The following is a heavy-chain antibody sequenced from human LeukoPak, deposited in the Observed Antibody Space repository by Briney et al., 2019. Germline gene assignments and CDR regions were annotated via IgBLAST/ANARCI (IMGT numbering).Heavy chain of an antibody. V-gene: IGHV1-46*01. CDR1: GYTFIRYY. CDR3: ARQQGLQNLNFDY. J-gene: IGHJ4*02. D-gene: IGHD4-11*01. Sequence: AAVKVSCKASGYTFIRYYIHWVRQAPGQGLEWMGIVNPSGDSTNYAQKFQGRVTMTRDTSTSTVHMELSSLRSEDTAVYYCARQQGLQNLNFDYWGQGTLVTVSS. CDR2: VNPSGDST.